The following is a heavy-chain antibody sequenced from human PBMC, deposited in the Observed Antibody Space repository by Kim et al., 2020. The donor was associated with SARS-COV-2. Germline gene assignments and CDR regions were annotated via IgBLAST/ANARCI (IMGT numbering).Heavy chain of an antibody. V-gene: IGHV4-34*01. CDR3: ARAPTDGDYFDY. J-gene: IGHJ4*02. Sequence: SETLSLTCAVYGGSFSGYYWSWIRQPPGKGLEWIGEINHSGSTNYNPSLKSRVTISVDTSKNQFSLKLSSVTAADTAVYYCARAPTDGDYFDYWGQGTL. CDR1: GGSFSGYY. D-gene: IGHD4-17*01. CDR2: INHSGST.